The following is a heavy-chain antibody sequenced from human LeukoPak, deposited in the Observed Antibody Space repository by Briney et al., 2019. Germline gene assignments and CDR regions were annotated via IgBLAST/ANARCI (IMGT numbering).Heavy chain of an antibody. D-gene: IGHD2-2*01. CDR1: GFTFSSYG. V-gene: IGHV3-30*02. CDR2: IRYDGSNK. J-gene: IGHJ4*02. CDR3: ARSCSTTSCYSINY. Sequence: GGSLRLSCAASGFTFSSYGMHWVRQAPGKGLEWVAFIRYDGSNKYYADSVKGRFTISRDNSEDTLFLQMNSLRAEDTAVYYCARSCSTTSCYSINYWGQGTLVTVSS.